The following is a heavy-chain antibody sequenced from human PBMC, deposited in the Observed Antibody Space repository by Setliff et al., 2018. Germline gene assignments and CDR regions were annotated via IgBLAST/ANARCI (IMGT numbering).Heavy chain of an antibody. CDR2: IYYSGTT. V-gene: IGHV4-39*01. CDR1: GGSISSSDFY. J-gene: IGHJ6*03. D-gene: IGHD3-10*01. CDR3: ARHDARGYYYYMDV. Sequence: SETLSLTCTISGGSISSSDFYWGWIRQPPGKGLEWIGSIYYSGTTYYNPSLKSPVTISIDTSKNQFSLKLSSVTAADTAIYYCARHDARGYYYYMDVWGEGTTVTVSS.